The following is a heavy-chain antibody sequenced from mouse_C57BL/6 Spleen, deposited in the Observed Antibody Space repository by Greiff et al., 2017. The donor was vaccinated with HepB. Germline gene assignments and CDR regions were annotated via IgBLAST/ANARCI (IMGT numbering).Heavy chain of an antibody. CDR1: GYTFTSYT. CDR3: ARWDYSNYEKKYYYAMDY. D-gene: IGHD2-5*01. J-gene: IGHJ4*01. Sequence: QVQLQQSGAELARPGASVKMSCKASGYTFTSYTMHWVKQRPGQGLEWIGYINPSSGYTKYNQKFKDKTTLTADKSSSTAYMQLSSLTSEDSAVYYCARWDYSNYEKKYYYAMDYWGQGTSVTVSS. V-gene: IGHV1-4*01. CDR2: INPSSGYT.